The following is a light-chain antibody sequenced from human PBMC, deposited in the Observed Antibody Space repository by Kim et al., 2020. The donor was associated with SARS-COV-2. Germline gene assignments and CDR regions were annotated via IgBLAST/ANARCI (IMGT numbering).Light chain of an antibody. CDR3: NSRDSSGNRWV. CDR1: SIRSYF. J-gene: IGLJ3*02. CDR2: PET. Sequence: AWGQTVSITCQGDSIRSYFASWYQKKPGQAPILVLYPETNRPSGIPDRFSGSVSGNMSSLTITGAQAEDEADYYCNSRDSSGNRWVFGGGTQLTVL. V-gene: IGLV3-19*01.